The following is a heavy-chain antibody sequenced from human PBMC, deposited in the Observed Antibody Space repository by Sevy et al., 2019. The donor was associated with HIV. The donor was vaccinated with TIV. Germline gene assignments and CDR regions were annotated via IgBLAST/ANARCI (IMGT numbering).Heavy chain of an antibody. CDR3: ARESTMIRGVPAYNWFDP. J-gene: IGHJ5*02. V-gene: IGHV3-30-3*01. Sequence: GGSLRLSCAVSGFTFSSYAMRWVRQAPGKGLEWVAVISYDGSNKYYADSVKGRFTISRDNSKNTLYLQMNSLRAEDTAVYYCARESTMIRGVPAYNWFDPWGQGTLVTVSS. CDR2: ISYDGSNK. CDR1: GFTFSSYA. D-gene: IGHD3-10*01.